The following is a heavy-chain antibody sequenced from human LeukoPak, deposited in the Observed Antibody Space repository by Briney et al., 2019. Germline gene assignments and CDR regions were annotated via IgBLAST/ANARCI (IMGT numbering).Heavy chain of an antibody. D-gene: IGHD6-19*01. V-gene: IGHV1-8*01. J-gene: IGHJ4*02. CDR1: GYTFTSYD. Sequence: ASVKVSCTASGYTFTSYDINWVRQAPGQGLEWMGWMNPNSGNTGYAQKFQGRVTMTRNTSISTAYMELSSLRSEDAAVYYCARDCSSGCPGLGYWGQGTLVTVSS. CDR2: MNPNSGNT. CDR3: ARDCSSGCPGLGY.